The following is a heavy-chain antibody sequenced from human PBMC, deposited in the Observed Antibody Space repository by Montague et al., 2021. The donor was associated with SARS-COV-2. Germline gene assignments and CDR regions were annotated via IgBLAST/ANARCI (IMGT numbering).Heavy chain of an antibody. CDR1: GGSISESS. Sequence: SETLSLTCAVYGGSISESSWTWIRQAPGKGLEWLGDVDSRGGANYRPSLRDRLTVSVDRPKNQVSLRLTSVNAADTAVYFCARVNKGYYQYPGGLSWFDPWGQGTLVIVST. CDR3: ARVNKGYYQYPGGLSWFDP. J-gene: IGHJ5*01. CDR2: VDSRGGA. D-gene: IGHD3-10*01. V-gene: IGHV4-34*01.